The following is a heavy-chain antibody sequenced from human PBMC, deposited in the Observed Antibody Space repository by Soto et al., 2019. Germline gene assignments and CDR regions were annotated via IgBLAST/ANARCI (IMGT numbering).Heavy chain of an antibody. Sequence: VGSVRLSCTVSGFSFFSYAMSWVRQAPGKGLEWVSTISGSGGHTYYADSVKGRFVVSRDNDKNTVYLHMSSLTGEDTAVYFCAKIEMGWFAHWGQGTQVTVSS. CDR1: GFSFFSYA. V-gene: IGHV3-23*01. CDR3: AKIEMGWFAH. CDR2: ISGSGGHT. D-gene: IGHD2-8*01. J-gene: IGHJ5*02.